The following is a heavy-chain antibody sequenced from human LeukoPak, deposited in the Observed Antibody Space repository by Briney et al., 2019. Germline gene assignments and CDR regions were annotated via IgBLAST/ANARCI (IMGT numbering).Heavy chain of an antibody. CDR2: ISGYNGNT. Sequence: GASVKVSCKASGYTFTSYGISWVRQAPGQGLEWMGWISGYNGNTNYAQNLQGRVTMTTDTSTSTVYMELRSLRSDDTAVYYCAGEGYCYGGSCYAGVSDYWGQGTLVTVSS. D-gene: IGHD2-15*01. V-gene: IGHV1-18*04. CDR1: GYTFTSYG. J-gene: IGHJ4*02. CDR3: AGEGYCYGGSCYAGVSDY.